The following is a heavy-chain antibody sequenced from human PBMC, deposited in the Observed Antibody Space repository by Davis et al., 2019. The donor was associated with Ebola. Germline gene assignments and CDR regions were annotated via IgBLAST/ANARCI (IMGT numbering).Heavy chain of an antibody. J-gene: IGHJ5*02. CDR3: AHKAGVVVAANNWFDP. V-gene: IGHV1-69*13. CDR1: GGTFSSYA. D-gene: IGHD2-15*01. Sequence: SVKVSCKASGGTFSSYAISWVRQAPGQGLEWMGGIIPIFGTANYAQKFQGRVTITADESTSTAYMELSSLRSEDTAVYYCAHKAGVVVAANNWFDPWGQGTLVTVSS. CDR2: IIPIFGTA.